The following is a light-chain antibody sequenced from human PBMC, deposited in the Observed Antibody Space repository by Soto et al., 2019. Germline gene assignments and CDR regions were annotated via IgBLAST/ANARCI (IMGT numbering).Light chain of an antibody. CDR1: QGISTY. V-gene: IGKV1-27*01. Sequence: DIQMTQSPSSLSASVGDRVTITCRASQGISTYLVWYQQKPGTVPKLLIFAASTLQSGVPSRFSGGGSGTDFTLTISSLQPEDVATYYCQNYNGAPWTFGQGTKVEIK. CDR3: QNYNGAPWT. CDR2: AAS. J-gene: IGKJ1*01.